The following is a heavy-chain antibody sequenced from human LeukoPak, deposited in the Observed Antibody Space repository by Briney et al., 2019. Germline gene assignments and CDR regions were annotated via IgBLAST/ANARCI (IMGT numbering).Heavy chain of an antibody. CDR2: ISAYNGNT. CDR3: ASYGPTIDAFDI. J-gene: IGHJ3*02. D-gene: IGHD4-17*01. V-gene: IGHV1-18*01. Sequence: ASVKVSCKASGYTFTSYGISWVRQAPGQGLEGMGWISAYNGNTNYAQKLQGRVTMTTDTSTSTAYMELRSLRSDDPAVYYCASYGPTIDAFDIWGQGTMVTVSS. CDR1: GYTFTSYG.